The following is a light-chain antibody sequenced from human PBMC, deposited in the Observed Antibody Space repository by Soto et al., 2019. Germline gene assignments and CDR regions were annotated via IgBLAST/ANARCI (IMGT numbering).Light chain of an antibody. CDR3: QQRSNLGT. CDR2: DAS. J-gene: IGKJ5*01. Sequence: EIVLTQSPVTLSVSPGERATLSRRASQSVSSYLAWYQQKPGQAPRLLIYDASNRATGIPARFSGSGSGTDFTLTISSLEPEDFAVYYCQQRSNLGTFGQGTRLEI. CDR1: QSVSSY. V-gene: IGKV3-11*01.